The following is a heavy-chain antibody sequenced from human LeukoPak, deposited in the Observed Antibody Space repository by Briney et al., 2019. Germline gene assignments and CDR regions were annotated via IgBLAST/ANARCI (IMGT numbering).Heavy chain of an antibody. CDR2: ITGSGSST. CDR1: GFTFTTCA. CDR3: AKAEGSYKTLIDY. V-gene: IGHV3-23*01. J-gene: IGHJ4*02. Sequence: GGSLRLSCAACGFTFTTCAMNWVRQAPGKGLEWVSGITGSGSSTYYADSVKGRFTISRDSSKNTVYLQMSSLRVEDTAVYYCAKAEGSYKTLIDYWGRGTLVTVSS. D-gene: IGHD1-26*01.